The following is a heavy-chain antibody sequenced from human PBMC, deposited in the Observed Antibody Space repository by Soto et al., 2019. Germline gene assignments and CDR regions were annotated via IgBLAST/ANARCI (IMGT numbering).Heavy chain of an antibody. J-gene: IGHJ6*02. CDR1: GGTFSSYA. D-gene: IGHD4-4*01. CDR2: IIPIFGTA. CDR3: ARDSDYSNPTAPYGMDV. V-gene: IGHV1-69*12. Sequence: QVQLVQSGAEVRKPGSSVKVSCKASGGTFSSYAISWVRQAPGQGLEWRGGIIPIFGTANYAQKVQGRVTITADESSSTAYIELSSVRSEDTAVYYCARDSDYSNPTAPYGMDVWGQGTTVTVSS.